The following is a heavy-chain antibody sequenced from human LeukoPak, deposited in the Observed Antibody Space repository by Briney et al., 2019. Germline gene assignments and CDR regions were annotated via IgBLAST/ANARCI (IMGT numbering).Heavy chain of an antibody. CDR3: ARGVVVPALLYYYMDV. CDR2: IYSGGST. V-gene: IGHV3-66*01. D-gene: IGHD2-2*01. CDR1: GFTVSSNY. Sequence: AGGSLRLSCAASGFTVSSNYMSWVRQAPGKGLEWVSVIYSGGSTYYADSVKGRFTISRDNSKNTLYLQMNSLRAEDTAVYYCARGVVVPALLYYYMDVWGKGTTVTVSS. J-gene: IGHJ6*03.